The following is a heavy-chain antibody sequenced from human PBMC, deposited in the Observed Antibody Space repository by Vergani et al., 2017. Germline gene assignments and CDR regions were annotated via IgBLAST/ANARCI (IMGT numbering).Heavy chain of an antibody. V-gene: IGHV5-51*01. CDR3: ARLYGRDSSGSKYFDY. J-gene: IGHJ4*02. CDR2: IHPADSDT. D-gene: IGHD3-22*01. CDR1: GYSFTNYW. Sequence: EVQLVQSGAEVEKPGESLNISCQISGYSFTNYWIGWVRQMPGKGLEWMGIIHPADSDTRYSPSFQGQVTISVDKSISTAYLQRSSLRASDSAMYYCARLYGRDSSGSKYFDYWGQGTLVTVSS.